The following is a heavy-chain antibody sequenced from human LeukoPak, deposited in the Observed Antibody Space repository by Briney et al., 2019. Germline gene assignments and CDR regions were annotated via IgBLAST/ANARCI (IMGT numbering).Heavy chain of an antibody. J-gene: IGHJ4*02. CDR1: GGSISTYY. CDR2: IYHSGST. V-gene: IGHV4-59*01. Sequence: SETLSLTCVVSGGSISTYYWSWIRQPPGKGLEWIGYIYHSGSTNYNPSLKSRVTISADASKNQFSLKLSSVTAADTAVYYCARMWTGDYFDYWGQGTLVAVSS. D-gene: IGHD1-26*01. CDR3: ARMWTGDYFDY.